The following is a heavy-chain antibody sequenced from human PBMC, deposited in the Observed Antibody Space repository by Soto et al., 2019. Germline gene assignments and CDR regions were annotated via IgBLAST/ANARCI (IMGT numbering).Heavy chain of an antibody. CDR1: VGSISGYY. CDR3: AREPLSHSYFDL. V-gene: IGHV4-4*07. Sequence: SETLSITCTVPVGSISGYYWSWIRQPAGKGLEWIGRMYNSERTNYNPSLKSRVTMSMDTSKNQFSLKLTSVTAADTAVYFCAREPLSHSYFDLWGQGTLVTVSS. J-gene: IGHJ4*02. CDR2: MYNSERT.